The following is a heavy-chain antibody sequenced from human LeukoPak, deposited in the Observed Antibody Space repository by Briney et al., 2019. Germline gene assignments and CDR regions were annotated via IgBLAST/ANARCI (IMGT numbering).Heavy chain of an antibody. Sequence: ASVKLSYKASGRTFSRYAISWVRQAPGHGLKWLGGIIPILGIADYAQKLQGRVTITADKSTSTAYMELSSLRSEDTAVCYCAGATNGYSSRPRGFDIWGQGTMVTVSS. CDR3: AGATNGYSSRPRGFDI. CDR1: GRTFSRYA. J-gene: IGHJ3*02. D-gene: IGHD6-13*01. V-gene: IGHV1-69*04. CDR2: IIPILGIA.